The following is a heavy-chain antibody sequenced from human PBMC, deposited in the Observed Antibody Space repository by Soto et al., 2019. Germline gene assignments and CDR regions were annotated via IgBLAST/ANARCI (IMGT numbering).Heavy chain of an antibody. CDR1: GFTFSSYS. V-gene: IGHV3-7*01. Sequence: GGSVRLSXAASGFTFSSYSMSWVLQAPGRGLEWVANIKQDGSDKYYLDSMRGRFTISRDNAKNSVYLEVNSLRVEDTAIYYCARGAYSSGWYPDYFDYWGQGTPVTVSS. J-gene: IGHJ4*02. D-gene: IGHD6-19*01. CDR3: ARGAYSSGWYPDYFDY. CDR2: IKQDGSDK.